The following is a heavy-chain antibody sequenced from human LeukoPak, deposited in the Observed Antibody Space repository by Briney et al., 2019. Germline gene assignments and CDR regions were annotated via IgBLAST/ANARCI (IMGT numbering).Heavy chain of an antibody. CDR3: ARVRSGSYDY. D-gene: IGHD3-22*01. CDR2: ISAYNANT. Sequence: ASVKVSCKASGYTFTSYGISWVRQAPGQGLEWMGWISAYNANTNYAQKLQGRVTMTTDTSTSTVYMELSSLRSEDTAVYYCARVRSGSYDYWGQGTLLTVSS. V-gene: IGHV1-18*01. J-gene: IGHJ4*02. CDR1: GYTFTSYG.